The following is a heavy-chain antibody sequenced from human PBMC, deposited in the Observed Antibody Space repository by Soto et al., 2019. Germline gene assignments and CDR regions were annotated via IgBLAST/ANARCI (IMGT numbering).Heavy chain of an antibody. CDR3: ARALSLNWNYPFDY. CDR2: IYYSGST. D-gene: IGHD1-7*01. CDR1: GGSISSGDYY. Sequence: SETLSLTCTVSGGSISSGDYYWSWIRQPPGKGLEWIGYIYYSGSTYYNPSLKSRVTISVDTSKNQFSLKLSSVTAADTAVYYCARALSLNWNYPFDYWGQGTLVTVSS. V-gene: IGHV4-30-4*01. J-gene: IGHJ4*02.